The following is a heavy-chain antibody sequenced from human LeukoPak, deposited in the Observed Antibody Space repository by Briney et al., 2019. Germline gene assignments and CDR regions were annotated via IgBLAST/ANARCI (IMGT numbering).Heavy chain of an antibody. CDR2: INPKSGGS. CDR3: ARDGDISGWNVPYYFVS. V-gene: IGHV1-2*02. J-gene: IGHJ4*02. Sequence: GASMTVSFKASGYTFTGYYMHWVRQAPGQGLEWMGWINPKSGGSDYAQNFEGRVTMTRDTSISTAYMELTRLTSDDTAVYYCARDGDISGWNVPYYFVSWGPGSLVTVSS. D-gene: IGHD6-19*01. CDR1: GYTFTGYY.